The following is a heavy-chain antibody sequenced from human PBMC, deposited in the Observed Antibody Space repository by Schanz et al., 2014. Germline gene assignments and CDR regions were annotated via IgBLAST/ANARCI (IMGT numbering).Heavy chain of an antibody. J-gene: IGHJ3*02. V-gene: IGHV4-59*08. Sequence: QVQLQESGPGLVKPSETLSLTCTVSGGSITGYYWSWIRQPPGKGLEWIGFISYRGVTNHNPSLKGRVPLSVDTSKTQLPLRVNSVTAADTAVYYCARHYDAFDIWGQGTTVIVSS. CDR2: ISYRGVT. CDR1: GGSITGYY. CDR3: ARHYDAFDI.